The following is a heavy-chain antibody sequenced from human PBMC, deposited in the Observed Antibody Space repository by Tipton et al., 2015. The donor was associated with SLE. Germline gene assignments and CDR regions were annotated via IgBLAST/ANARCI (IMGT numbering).Heavy chain of an antibody. CDR3: ARSRRAVVVVAAPYWYFDL. J-gene: IGHJ2*01. V-gene: IGHV4-4*02. Sequence: TLSLTCAVSGGSISSSNWWSWVRQPPGKGLEWIGEIYHSGSTNYNPSLKSRVTISVDKSKNQFSLKLSSVTAADTAVYYCARSRRAVVVVAAPYWYFDLWGRGTLVTVSS. CDR2: IYHSGST. D-gene: IGHD2-15*01. CDR1: GGSISSSNW.